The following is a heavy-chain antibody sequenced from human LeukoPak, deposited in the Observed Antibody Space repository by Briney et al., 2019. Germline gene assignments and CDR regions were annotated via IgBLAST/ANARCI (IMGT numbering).Heavy chain of an antibody. Sequence: SETLSLTCAVSGGSVSSSNWWSWVRQPPGKGLEWIGEIYHSGSTNYNPSLKSRVTISVDKSKNQFSLKLSSVTAADTAVYYCARDGTYYYGSGSSKRWKYFDYWGQGTLVTVSS. CDR1: GGSVSSSNW. V-gene: IGHV4-4*02. D-gene: IGHD3-10*01. J-gene: IGHJ4*02. CDR2: IYHSGST. CDR3: ARDGTYYYGSGSSKRWKYFDY.